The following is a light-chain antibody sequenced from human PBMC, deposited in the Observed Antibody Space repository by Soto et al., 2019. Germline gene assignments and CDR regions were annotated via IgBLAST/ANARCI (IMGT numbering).Light chain of an antibody. CDR3: HQRQSWPRT. J-gene: IGKJ1*01. Sequence: IVLTQSPATLSLSPGTRSTLSCRASQNISNYLIWYQQKPGQAPRLRIDDVSNRATGIPARLSASGTGTDFTLTSSNVQPEDFAVYYCHQRQSWPRTFGQGTKVDIK. CDR2: DVS. CDR1: QNISNY. V-gene: IGKV3-11*01.